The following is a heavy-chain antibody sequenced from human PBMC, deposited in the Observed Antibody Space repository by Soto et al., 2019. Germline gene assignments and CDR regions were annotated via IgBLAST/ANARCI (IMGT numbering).Heavy chain of an antibody. Sequence: QLQLQESGPGLVKPSETLSLTCTVSGGSISSSSYYWGWIRQPPGKGLEWIGSIYYSGSTYYNPSLKSRVTISVDTSKNQFSLKLSSVTAADTAVYYCARLDIVLVPAAHFDYWGQGTLVTVSS. CDR2: IYYSGST. D-gene: IGHD2-2*03. J-gene: IGHJ4*02. CDR1: GGSISSSSYY. V-gene: IGHV4-39*01. CDR3: ARLDIVLVPAAHFDY.